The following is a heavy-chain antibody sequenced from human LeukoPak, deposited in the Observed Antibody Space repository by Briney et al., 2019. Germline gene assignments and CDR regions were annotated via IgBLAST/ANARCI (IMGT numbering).Heavy chain of an antibody. V-gene: IGHV5-51*01. CDR1: GYSFTSYW. CDR2: IYPGDSDT. Sequence: GESLKISCKGSGYSFTSYWISWVRQMPGKGLEWMGIIYPGDSDTRYSPSFQGQVTISADKSISTAYLQWSSLKASDTAMYYCARHTAAAGAQGWFDPWGQGTLVTVSS. CDR3: ARHTAAAGAQGWFDP. D-gene: IGHD6-13*01. J-gene: IGHJ5*02.